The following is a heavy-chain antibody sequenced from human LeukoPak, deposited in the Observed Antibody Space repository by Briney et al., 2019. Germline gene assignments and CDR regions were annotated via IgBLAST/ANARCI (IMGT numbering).Heavy chain of an antibody. CDR3: ARDFSSGWYALRGFDY. J-gene: IGHJ4*02. D-gene: IGHD6-19*01. V-gene: IGHV3-30-3*01. CDR1: GFTFSSYA. CDR2: ISYDGSNK. Sequence: GGSLRLSCAASGFTFSSYAMHWVRQAPGKGLEWVAVISYDGSNKYYADSVKGRFTISRDNSKNTLYLQMNSLRAEDTAVYYCARDFSSGWYALRGFDYWGQGTLVTVSS.